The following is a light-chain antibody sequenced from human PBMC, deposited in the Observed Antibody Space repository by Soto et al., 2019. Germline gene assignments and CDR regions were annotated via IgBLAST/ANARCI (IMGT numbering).Light chain of an antibody. CDR3: ATWDDSLKGVV. CDR2: NRD. V-gene: IGLV1-44*01. CDR1: SSNIGGNF. Sequence: QSVLTQPPSASWTPGQRVTFSCSGSSSNIGGNFVNWYQHLPGTAPKLLIYNRDQRPSGVPDRFSGSQSGTSASLAISGLQSEDEAVYYCATWDDSLKGVVFGGGTKVTVL. J-gene: IGLJ3*02.